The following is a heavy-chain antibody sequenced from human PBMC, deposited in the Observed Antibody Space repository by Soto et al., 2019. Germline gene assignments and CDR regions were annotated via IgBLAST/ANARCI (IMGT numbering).Heavy chain of an antibody. D-gene: IGHD3-10*01. Sequence: QLQLVQSGAEVMRPGASVRVSCKASGNTLTGHFLHWVRQARGQGLEWMGWLNSNSGGTKIAQKFQGSLAMTRVTSIATAYFELSRLRSDDTAVYYCASSPGWLGEGSVVFDVCGLGATVTVYS. CDR1: GNTLTGHF. CDR3: ASSPGWLGEGSVVFDV. CDR2: LNSNSGGT. J-gene: IGHJ6*02. V-gene: IGHV1-2*02.